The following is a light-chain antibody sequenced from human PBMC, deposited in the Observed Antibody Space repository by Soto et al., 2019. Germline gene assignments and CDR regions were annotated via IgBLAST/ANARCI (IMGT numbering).Light chain of an antibody. CDR1: QSVDIY. CDR2: DAS. J-gene: IGKJ4*01. CDR3: QQRKYWPPLT. V-gene: IGKV3-11*01. Sequence: EVVVTQSPVTLALSPGERATLSCRTSQSVDIYVAWYQQKPGQAPRLLIYDASNRAPGIPARFSGSGSETDFTLTISSLEPADFAVYYCQQRKYWPPLTFGGGTKVEIK.